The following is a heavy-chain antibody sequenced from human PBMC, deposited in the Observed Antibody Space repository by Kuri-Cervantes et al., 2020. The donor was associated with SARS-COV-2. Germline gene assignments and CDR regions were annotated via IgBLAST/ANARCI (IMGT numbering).Heavy chain of an antibody. CDR3: AKDGPRYCSSTSCYRAEYFQH. Sequence: GESLKISCVATGFTFSGYTMNWVRQAPGKALQWVSSISGSGSYIYYADSVKGRFTISRDNSKNTLYLQMNSLRAEDTAVYYCAKDGPRYCSSTSCYRAEYFQHWGQGTLVTVSS. CDR1: GFTFSGYT. CDR2: ISGSGSYI. D-gene: IGHD2-2*02. J-gene: IGHJ1*01. V-gene: IGHV3-23*01.